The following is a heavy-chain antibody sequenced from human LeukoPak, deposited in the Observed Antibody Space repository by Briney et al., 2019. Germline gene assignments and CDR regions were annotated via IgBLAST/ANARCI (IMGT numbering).Heavy chain of an antibody. Sequence: GGSLRLSCAASGFTFSSYWMHWVRQAPGKGLVWVSRINSDGSSTSYADSVKGRFTISRDNAMNTLYLQMNSLRAEDTAVYYCARVGYYYDSSGYYHYFDYWGQGTLVTVSS. V-gene: IGHV3-74*01. CDR3: ARVGYYYDSSGYYHYFDY. CDR1: GFTFSSYW. D-gene: IGHD3-22*01. CDR2: INSDGSST. J-gene: IGHJ4*02.